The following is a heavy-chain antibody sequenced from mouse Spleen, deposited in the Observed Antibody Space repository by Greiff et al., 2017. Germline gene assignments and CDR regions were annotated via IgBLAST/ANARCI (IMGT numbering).Heavy chain of an antibody. CDR3: ARISNSPWFAY. CDR1: GYTFTDYY. Sequence: VQLQQSGPVLVKPGASVKMSCKASGYTFTDYYMNWVKQSHGKSLEWIGVINPYNGGTSYNQKFKGKATLTVDKSSSTAYMELNSLTSEDSAVYYCARISNSPWFAYWGQGTLVTVSA. J-gene: IGHJ3*01. CDR2: INPYNGGT. V-gene: IGHV1-19*01. D-gene: IGHD2-5*01.